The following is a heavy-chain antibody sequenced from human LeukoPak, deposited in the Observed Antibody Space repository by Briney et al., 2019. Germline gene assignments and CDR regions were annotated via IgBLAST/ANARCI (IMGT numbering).Heavy chain of an antibody. CDR3: ATEHCSSTSCYSRPNWFDP. J-gene: IGHJ5*02. CDR2: FDPEDGET. V-gene: IGHV1-24*01. CDR1: GYTLTELS. Sequence: ASVKVSCKVSGYTLTELSMHWARQAPGKGLEWMGGFDPEDGETIYAQKFQGRVTMTEDTSTDTAYMELSSLRSEDTAVYYCATEHCSSTSCYSRPNWFDPWGQGTLVTVSS. D-gene: IGHD2-2*01.